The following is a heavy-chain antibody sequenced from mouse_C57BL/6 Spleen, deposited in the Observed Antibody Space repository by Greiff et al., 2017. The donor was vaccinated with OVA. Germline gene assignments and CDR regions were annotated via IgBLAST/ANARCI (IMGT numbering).Heavy chain of an antibody. CDR2: IYPGGGCT. CDR3: ARAITTVVARKGYYFDY. J-gene: IGHJ2*01. CDR1: GYTFTNYW. V-gene: IGHV1-63*01. D-gene: IGHD1-1*01. Sequence: VQLQESGAELVRPGTSVKMSCKASGYTFTNYWIGWAKQRPGHGLEWIGDIYPGGGCTNYNEKFKGKATLTAEKSSSTAYMQVSRLSSEDSSIYYCARAITTVVARKGYYFDYWGQGTTLTVSS.